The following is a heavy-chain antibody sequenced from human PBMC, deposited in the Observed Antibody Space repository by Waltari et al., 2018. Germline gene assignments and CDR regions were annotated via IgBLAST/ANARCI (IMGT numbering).Heavy chain of an antibody. CDR2: INHSGST. CDR1: GVSFSGYY. Sequence: QVQLQQWGAGLLKPSETLSLTCAVYGVSFSGYYWSWIRQPPGKGLGWIGEINHSGSTNYNPSLKSRVTISVDTSKNQFSLKLSSVTAADTAVYYCARARPRYDYVWGSYRYGTYDAFDIWGQGTMVTVSS. CDR3: ARARPRYDYVWGSYRYGTYDAFDI. V-gene: IGHV4-34*01. J-gene: IGHJ3*02. D-gene: IGHD3-16*02.